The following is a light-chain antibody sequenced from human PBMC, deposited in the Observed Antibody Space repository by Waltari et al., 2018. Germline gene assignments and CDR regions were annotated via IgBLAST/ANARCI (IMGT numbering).Light chain of an antibody. CDR1: SPNIGSNT. CDR2: SNY. Sequence: QSVVTQPPSASGTPGQRVTISCSGSSPNIGSNTLNWYQQLPGTAPKLLIFSNYQRPSGVPDRFSGSKSGTSASLAISGLQSEDEADYYCAAWDGSLNAYVFGTGTKVTVL. V-gene: IGLV1-44*01. CDR3: AAWDGSLNAYV. J-gene: IGLJ1*01.